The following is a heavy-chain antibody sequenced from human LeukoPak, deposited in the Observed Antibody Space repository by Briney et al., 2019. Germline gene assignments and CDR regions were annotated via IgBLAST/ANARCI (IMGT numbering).Heavy chain of an antibody. D-gene: IGHD2-15*01. CDR1: GGSISTGDYY. V-gene: IGHV4-30-2*01. Sequence: PSETLSLTCSVSGGSISTGDYYWSWIRQPPGKGLEWIGYIHHSGSTYYNPSLRSRLTISVDRSKNQFSLKVNSVTAADTAVYYCARGRDTVSTPFDYWGQGTLVTVSS. CDR2: IHHSGST. J-gene: IGHJ4*02. CDR3: ARGRDTVSTPFDY.